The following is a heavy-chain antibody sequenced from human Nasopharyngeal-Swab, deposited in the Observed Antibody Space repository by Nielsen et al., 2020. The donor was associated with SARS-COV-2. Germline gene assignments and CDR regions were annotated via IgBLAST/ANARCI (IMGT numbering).Heavy chain of an antibody. V-gene: IGHV3-23*01. D-gene: IGHD2/OR15-2a*01. CDR1: GYSFRTYG. Sequence: GSLRLSCVASGYSFRTYGVSWVRQAPGKGLEWVSAISGSGDISGSGGGTYYADSVKGRFTISRDNSKNTLSLQMNSLRADDTAVYYCAKDLRGPYFFWGQGTLVTVSS. CDR2: ISGSGDISGSGGGT. CDR3: AKDLRGPYFF. J-gene: IGHJ4*02.